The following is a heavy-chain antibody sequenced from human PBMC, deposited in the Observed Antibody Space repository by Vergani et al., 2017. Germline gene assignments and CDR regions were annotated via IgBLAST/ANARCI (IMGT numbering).Heavy chain of an antibody. V-gene: IGHV3-30*03. J-gene: IGHJ6*02. CDR1: GFSFSSYG. D-gene: IGHD3-22*01. Sequence: QVQLVESGGGVVQPGRSLRLSCAASGFSFSSYGIHWVRHAPGKGLEWVAVISYDGSKKYYADSVKGRFTISRDNTKNTLSLQMNSLRAEDTAVYYCARAPGGNYYDSSGYYYYYGMDVWGQGTTVTVSS. CDR3: ARAPGGNYYDSSGYYYYYGMDV. CDR2: ISYDGSKK.